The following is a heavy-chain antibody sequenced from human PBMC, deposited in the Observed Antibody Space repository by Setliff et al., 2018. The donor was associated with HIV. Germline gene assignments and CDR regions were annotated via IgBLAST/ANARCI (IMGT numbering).Heavy chain of an antibody. CDR2: MYYTGSS. V-gene: IGHV4-38-2*01. CDR1: GYSISSDYC. Sequence: SETLSLTCGVSGYSISSDYCWGWIRQPPGKGLEWIGSMYYTGSSYYNPSLKSRVTISVDTSKNQFSLKVNSVTATETAVYYCASHSGAEDFSDYDWVDYWGQGTLVTVSS. CDR3: ASHSGAEDFSDYDWVDY. J-gene: IGHJ4*02. D-gene: IGHD5-12*01.